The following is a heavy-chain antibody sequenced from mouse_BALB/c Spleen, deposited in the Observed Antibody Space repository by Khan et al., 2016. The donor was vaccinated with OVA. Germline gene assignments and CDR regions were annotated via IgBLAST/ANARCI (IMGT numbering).Heavy chain of an antibody. J-gene: IGHJ1*01. CDR2: MNSGSSNT. CDR3: ERAGGSFHWYFDV. Sequence: EVQLVESGGGLAQPGGSRKLSCAASGFTFSSFGMHWVRQGPKQGLEWVAYMNSGSSNTYYVDTLKGRFTFSTDNPSNTPFLQMTSLRSEDTDMYECERAGGSFHWYFDVWGAGTSVTVSA. V-gene: IGHV5-17*02. CDR1: GFTFSSFG. D-gene: IGHD1-1*02.